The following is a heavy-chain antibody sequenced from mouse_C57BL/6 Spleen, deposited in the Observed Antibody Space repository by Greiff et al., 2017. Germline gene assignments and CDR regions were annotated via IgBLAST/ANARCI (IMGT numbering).Heavy chain of an antibody. CDR3: ARGRGYSYYFDY. CDR1: GYSFTDYN. J-gene: IGHJ2*01. CDR2: INPNYGTT. D-gene: IGHD2-3*01. V-gene: IGHV1-39*01. Sequence: EVHLVESGPELVKPGASVKISCKASGYSFTDYNMNWVKQSNGKSLEWIGVINPNYGTTSYNQKFKGKATLTVDQSSSTAYMQLNSLTSEDSAVYYCARGRGYSYYFDYWGQGTTLTVSS.